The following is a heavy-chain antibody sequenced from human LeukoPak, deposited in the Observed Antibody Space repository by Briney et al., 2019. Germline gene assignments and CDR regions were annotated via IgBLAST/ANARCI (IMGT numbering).Heavy chain of an antibody. CDR1: GFTFKNLG. J-gene: IGHJ4*02. CDR3: AKVLTYYPGSGSYYPDF. Sequence: GGSLRLSCAAAGFTFKNLGMHWVRQAPGKGLEWVAVIRYDGSNKYYADSVKGRFTISRDNSKNVLDLQLNSLRPEDTAFYYCAKVLTYYPGSGSYYPDFWGQGTLVTVSS. CDR2: IRYDGSNK. V-gene: IGHV3-30*02. D-gene: IGHD3-10*01.